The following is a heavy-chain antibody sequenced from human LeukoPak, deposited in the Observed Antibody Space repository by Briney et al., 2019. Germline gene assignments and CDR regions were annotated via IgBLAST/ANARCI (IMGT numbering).Heavy chain of an antibody. D-gene: IGHD5-18*01. CDR1: GFSFSTYG. V-gene: IGHV3-30*18. CDR3: AKDRGGYSYIFDY. CDR2: ISNDGSNK. J-gene: IGHJ4*02. Sequence: GGSLRLSCAASGFSFSTYGMHWVRQAPGKGLEWVAVISNDGSNKYYADSVEGRFTISRDNSKNTLFLQMNSLSAEDRAVYYCAKDRGGYSYIFDYWGQGTLVTVSS.